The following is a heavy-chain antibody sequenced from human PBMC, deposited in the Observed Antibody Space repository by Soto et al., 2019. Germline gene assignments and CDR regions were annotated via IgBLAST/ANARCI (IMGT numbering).Heavy chain of an antibody. J-gene: IGHJ6*02. CDR1: GYTFSSYA. D-gene: IGHD6-6*01. CDR2: INAGFGTA. CDR3: ARSPSFYYYYGMDV. Sequence: SVKVSCKASGYTFSSYAMHWVRQAPGQRLEWMGWINAGFGTANYAQKFQGRVTITADESTSTAYMELSSLRSEDTAVYYCARSPSFYYYYGMDVWGQGTTVTVSS. V-gene: IGHV1-69*13.